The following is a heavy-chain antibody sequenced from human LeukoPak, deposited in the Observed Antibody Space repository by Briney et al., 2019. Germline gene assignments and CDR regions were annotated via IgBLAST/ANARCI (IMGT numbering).Heavy chain of an antibody. CDR2: ITSSSSYI. V-gene: IGHV3-21*01. J-gene: IGHJ5*02. CDR3: AREMLAAVAAQS. Sequence: GGSLRLSCAASGFNFSSYSMNWVRQAPGKGLEWVSSITSSSSYIYYADSVKGRFTISRDNAKNSLYLQMNSLRAEDTAVYYCAREMLAAVAAQSWGQGTLVTVSS. D-gene: IGHD6-19*01. CDR1: GFNFSSYS.